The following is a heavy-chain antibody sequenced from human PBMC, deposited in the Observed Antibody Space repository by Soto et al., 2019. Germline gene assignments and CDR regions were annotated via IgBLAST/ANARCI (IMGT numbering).Heavy chain of an antibody. CDR2: IIPIFGTA. CDR3: ATPYDSSGPPWHP. J-gene: IGHJ5*02. V-gene: IGHV1-69*13. CDR1: GGTFSSYA. Sequence: ASVKVSCKASGGTFSSYAISWVRQAPGQGLEWMGGIIPIFGTANYAQKFQGRVTITADESTSTAYMELSSLRSEDTAVYYCATPYDSSGPPWHPWGQGTLVTVS. D-gene: IGHD3-22*01.